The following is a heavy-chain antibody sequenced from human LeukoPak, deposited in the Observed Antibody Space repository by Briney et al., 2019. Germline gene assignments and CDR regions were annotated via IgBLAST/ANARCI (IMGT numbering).Heavy chain of an antibody. J-gene: IGHJ4*02. CDR1: VGSISGYF. CDR3: ARAHSSSWYMDY. V-gene: IGHV4-59*13. Sequence: SETLSLTCTVSVGSISGYFWSWVRQAPGTGLEWIGHIYYSGATNYNPSLRSRITISVDTSKNQFSLKLRSVTAADTAVYYCARAHSSSWYMDYWGQGTLVTVSS. D-gene: IGHD6-13*01. CDR2: IYYSGAT.